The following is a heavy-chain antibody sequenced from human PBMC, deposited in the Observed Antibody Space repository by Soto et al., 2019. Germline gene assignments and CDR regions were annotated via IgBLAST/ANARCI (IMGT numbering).Heavy chain of an antibody. CDR2: IYPGDSDT. V-gene: IGHV5-51*01. CDR3: ARRRETMGRGVIITEDCFDF. Sequence: PGESLKISCQGSGYNFTNYWIGWVRQMPGKGLEWMGIIYPGDSDTRYSPSFQGQVTISADKSISTAYLRWGGLKASDTAMYYCARRRETMGRGVIITEDCFDFWGQGSLVTVSS. J-gene: IGHJ4*02. D-gene: IGHD3-10*01. CDR1: GYNFTNYW.